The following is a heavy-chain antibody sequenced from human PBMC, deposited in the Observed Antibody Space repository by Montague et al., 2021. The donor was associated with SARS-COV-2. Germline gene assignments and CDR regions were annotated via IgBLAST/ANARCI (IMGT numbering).Heavy chain of an antibody. CDR3: ARGGGYYSYGMDV. V-gene: IGHV3-53*01. CDR1: GFPVSSNY. J-gene: IGHJ6*02. D-gene: IGHD2-15*01. Sequence: SLRLSCAASGFPVSSNYMSWVRQAPGKGLQWVSVLYSGGSTYSADSVKGRFTVSRDNSKNTLILQINSLRAEDTAVYYCARGGGYYSYGMDVWGQGTTVTVSS. CDR2: LYSGGST.